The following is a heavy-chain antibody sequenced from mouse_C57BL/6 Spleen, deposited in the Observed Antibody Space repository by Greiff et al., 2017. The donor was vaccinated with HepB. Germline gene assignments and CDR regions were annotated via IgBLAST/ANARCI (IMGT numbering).Heavy chain of an antibody. Sequence: QVQLQQSGAELMKPGASVTLSCKATGYTFTGYWIEWVKQRPGHGLEWIGAILPGSGSTNYNEKFKGKATFTADTSSNTAYMQLRSLTTEDSAIYYCARFGSCYYSSSYPYDCWGQGTTLTVSS. CDR3: ARFGSCYYSSSYPYDC. V-gene: IGHV1-9*01. CDR2: ILPGSGST. CDR1: GYTFTGYW. D-gene: IGHD1-1*01. J-gene: IGHJ2*01.